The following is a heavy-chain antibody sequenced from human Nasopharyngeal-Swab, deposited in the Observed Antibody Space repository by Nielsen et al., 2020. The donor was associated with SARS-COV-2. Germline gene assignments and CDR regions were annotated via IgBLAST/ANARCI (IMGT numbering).Heavy chain of an antibody. J-gene: IGHJ6*02. CDR2: IIPIFGTA. CDR3: ARWAGIGDYYYGMDV. D-gene: IGHD6-19*01. CDR1: GYTFTSYY. V-gene: IGHV1-18*04. Sequence: ASVKVSCKASGYTFTSYYMHWVRQAPGQGLEWMGGIIPIFGTANYAQKLQGRVTMTTDTSTSTAYMELRSLRSDDTAVYYCARWAGIGDYYYGMDVWGQGTTVTVSS.